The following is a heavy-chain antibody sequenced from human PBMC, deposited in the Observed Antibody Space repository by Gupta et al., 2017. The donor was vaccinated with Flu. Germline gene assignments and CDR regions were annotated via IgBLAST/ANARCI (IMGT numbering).Heavy chain of an antibody. CDR3: ARDGVLRCLEWSRHDYYYYYMDV. D-gene: IGHD3-3*01. CDR2: IIRIFGTA. Sequence: DHGQGLEWMGWIIRIFGTANYAQKFQGRVTITADESTSTAYRELSSLRSEERAVYYCARDGVLRCLEWSRHDYYYYYMDVWGKGTTVTVS. V-gene: IGHV1-69*01. J-gene: IGHJ6*03.